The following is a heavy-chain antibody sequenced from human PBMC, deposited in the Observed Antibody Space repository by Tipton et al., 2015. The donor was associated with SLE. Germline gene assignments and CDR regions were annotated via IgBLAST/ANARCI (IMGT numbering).Heavy chain of an antibody. CDR1: GFTVSSNY. CDR2: IYSGGST. D-gene: IGHD6-13*01. V-gene: IGHV3-53*04. CDR3: AGQLSYYYGMDV. Sequence: QLVQSGGGLVQPGGSLRLSCAASGFTVSSNYMNWVRQAPGKRLKWVSVIYSGGSTYYADSVKGRFTISRDNSKNTLYLQMNSLRAEDTAVYYCAGQLSYYYGMDVWGQGTTVTVSS. J-gene: IGHJ6*02.